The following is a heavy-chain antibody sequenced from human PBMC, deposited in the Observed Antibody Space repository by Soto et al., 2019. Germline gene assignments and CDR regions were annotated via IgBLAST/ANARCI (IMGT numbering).Heavy chain of an antibody. CDR2: IKQDGSEK. CDR1: GFTFSSYW. Sequence: GGSLRLSCAASGFTFSSYWMSWVRQAPGKGLEWVANIKQDGSEKYYMDSVRGRFTISRDNAKNSLYLQMNSLRAEDTAVYYCARDRPGIAAAGTGWFDPWGQGTLVTVSS. CDR3: ARDRPGIAAAGTGWFDP. J-gene: IGHJ5*02. V-gene: IGHV3-7*01. D-gene: IGHD6-13*01.